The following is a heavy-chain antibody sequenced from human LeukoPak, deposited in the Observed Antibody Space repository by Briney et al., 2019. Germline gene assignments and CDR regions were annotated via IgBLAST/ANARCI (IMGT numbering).Heavy chain of an antibody. J-gene: IGHJ3*02. CDR3: ARDFSAELDETGLDI. V-gene: IGHV3-30*03. CDR2: IASDGSNE. Sequence: HPGGSLRLSCAASGFTFSNSGMHWVRQTPGKGLEWVAVIASDGSNEHYADSVKGRFTISRDNSKNTLYLQISSLRAEDTAVYYCARDFSAELDETGLDIWGQGTMVTVSS. CDR1: GFTFSNSG. D-gene: IGHD3/OR15-3a*01.